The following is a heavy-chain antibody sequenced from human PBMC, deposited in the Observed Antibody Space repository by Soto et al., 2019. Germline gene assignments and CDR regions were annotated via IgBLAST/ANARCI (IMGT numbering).Heavy chain of an antibody. CDR1: GGSISSYY. CDR3: ARSSILTGYYRTFLGFDP. J-gene: IGHJ5*02. CDR2: IYYSGST. V-gene: IGHV4-59*01. Sequence: PSETLSLTCTVSGGSISSYYWSWIRQPPGKGLGWIGYIYYSGSTNYNPSLKIRVTISVDTSKNQFSLKLSSVTAADAAVYYCARSSILTGYYRTFLGFDPWGQGTLVTVSS. D-gene: IGHD3-9*01.